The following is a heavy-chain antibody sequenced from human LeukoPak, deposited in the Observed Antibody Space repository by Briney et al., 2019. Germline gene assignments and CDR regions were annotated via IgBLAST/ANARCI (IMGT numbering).Heavy chain of an antibody. Sequence: KTGGSLRLSCAASGFTFRNAWMSWVRQAPGKGLEWVGRIKNKTDGGTTDYTAPVKGRFTISRDDSKNTLYLQMNSLKIEDTAVYYCTTGPFDYYGLASYLANGMDVWGQGTTVTVSS. CDR3: TTGPFDYYGLASYLANGMDV. CDR2: IKNKTDGGTT. J-gene: IGHJ6*02. CDR1: GFTFRNAW. V-gene: IGHV3-15*01. D-gene: IGHD3-10*01.